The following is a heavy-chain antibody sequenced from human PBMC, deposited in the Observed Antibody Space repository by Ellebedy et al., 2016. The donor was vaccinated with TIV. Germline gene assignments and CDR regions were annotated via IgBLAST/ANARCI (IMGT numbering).Heavy chain of an antibody. CDR3: ASSQQLVRGYYYYYGMDV. D-gene: IGHD6-13*01. J-gene: IGHJ6*02. CDR1: GGSVTSGNHY. V-gene: IGHV4-39*07. CDR2: INHSGST. Sequence: SETLSLXXTVSGGSVTSGNHYWSWIRQHPGKGLEWIGEINHSGSTNYNPSLKSRVTISVDTSKNQFSLKLSSVTAADTAVYYCASSQQLVRGYYYYYGMDVWGQGTTVTVSS.